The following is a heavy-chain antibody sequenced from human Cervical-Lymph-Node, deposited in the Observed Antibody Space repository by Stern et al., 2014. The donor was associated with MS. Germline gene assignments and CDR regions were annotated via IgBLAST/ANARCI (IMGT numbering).Heavy chain of an antibody. CDR1: GGSINSGDYS. CDR2: IVHSGST. CDR3: ARIFGGNFDN. V-gene: IGHV4-30-2*01. D-gene: IGHD4-23*01. Sequence: QLVESGSGLVKPSQTLSLTCAVSGGSINSGDYSWSWIRQPPGKSLEWIGYIVHSGSTYYNPSLKSRVSISVDRSKNQFSLKLTSVTAADTAMYYCARIFGGNFDNWGQGTLVTVSS. J-gene: IGHJ4*02.